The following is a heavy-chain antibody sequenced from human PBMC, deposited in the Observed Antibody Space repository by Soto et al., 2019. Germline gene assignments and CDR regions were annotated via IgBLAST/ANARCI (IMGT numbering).Heavy chain of an antibody. CDR3: ARDLVAIGGRVYAFDL. CDR1: GDSVSRGSHH. D-gene: IGHD2-21*01. CDR2: IYFTGRT. Sequence: QVQLQESGPGLVRPSETLSLTCTVAGDSVSRGSHHWNWIRQAPGKGLEWIGSIYFTGRTNHNPSLKSRVTSSVDTSKNHLSLNLTSVTAADTAVYYCARDLVAIGGRVYAFDLWGQGTMVTVSS. J-gene: IGHJ3*01. V-gene: IGHV4-61*03.